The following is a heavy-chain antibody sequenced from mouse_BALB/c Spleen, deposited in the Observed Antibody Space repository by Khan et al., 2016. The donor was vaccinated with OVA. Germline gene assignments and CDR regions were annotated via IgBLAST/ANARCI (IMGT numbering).Heavy chain of an antibody. CDR2: ICSAGDYN. J-gene: IGHJ3*01. D-gene: IGHD1-1*02. V-gene: IGHV5-6*01. Sequence: EVELVESGGDLVKPGGSLKLSCAASGFTFSSYGMSWVRQTPDKRLEWVATICSAGDYNYYPDNVKGRFTISRDNAKNTLYLQMSSLKSEDTAMFYCASHLGGSFAYWGQGTLVTVSA. CDR1: GFTFSSYG. CDR3: ASHLGGSFAY.